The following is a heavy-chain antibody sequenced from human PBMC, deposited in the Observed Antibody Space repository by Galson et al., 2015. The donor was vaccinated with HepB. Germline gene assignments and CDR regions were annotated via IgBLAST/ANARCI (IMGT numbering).Heavy chain of an antibody. CDR2: IWYDGSNK. Sequence: SLRLSCAASGFTFSSYGMHWVRQAPGKGLEWVAVIWYDGSNKYYADSVKGRFTISRDNSKNTLYLQMNSLRAEDTAVYYCASEPVGGENSEKSDYWGQGTLVTVSS. CDR3: ASEPVGGENSEKSDY. CDR1: GFTFSSYG. D-gene: IGHD2-21*01. J-gene: IGHJ4*02. V-gene: IGHV3-33*01.